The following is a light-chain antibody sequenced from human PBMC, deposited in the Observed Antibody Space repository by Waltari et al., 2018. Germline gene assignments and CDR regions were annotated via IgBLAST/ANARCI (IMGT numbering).Light chain of an antibody. CDR3: LQCYNTPYT. V-gene: IGKV4-1*01. CDR1: HSSSNEDS. Sequence: DIVMTQSPDSLAVSLGERATINCKSSHSSSNEDSLAWYQQKPGQPPKLLIYRASTRESGVPYRFSGSGSGTDFTLTITSVQAEDVAVYYCLQCYNTPYTFGQGTRLEIK. CDR2: RAS. J-gene: IGKJ2*01.